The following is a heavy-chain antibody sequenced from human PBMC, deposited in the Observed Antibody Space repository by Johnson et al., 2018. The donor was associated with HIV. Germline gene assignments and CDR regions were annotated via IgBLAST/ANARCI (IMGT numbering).Heavy chain of an antibody. CDR2: IKQDGSEK. CDR1: GFTFSSYW. J-gene: IGHJ3*02. V-gene: IGHV3-7*01. CDR3: ARGASNDCAGAFDT. Sequence: VQLVESGGGLVQPGGSLRLSCAASGFTFSSYWMSWVRQAPGKGLEWVANIKQDGSEKYYVDSVNGRFTISRDNAKNSLYLQMNSMRAEDTAVYYCARGASNDCAGAFDTLAQAAMVPVSS. D-gene: IGHD2-21*01.